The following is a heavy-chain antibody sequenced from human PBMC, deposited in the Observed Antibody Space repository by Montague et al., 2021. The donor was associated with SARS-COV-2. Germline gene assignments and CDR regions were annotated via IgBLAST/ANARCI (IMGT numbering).Heavy chain of an antibody. V-gene: IGHV6-1*01. D-gene: IGHD3-10*01. J-gene: IGHJ4*02. CDR1: GDSASSNSVS. CDR3: TRAVWGVQDY. CDR2: TYYRSKWSN. Sequence: CAISGDSASSNSVSWNWIRQSPSRGLEWLGRTYYRSKWSNEYALSVKSRITITPDTSKNQLSLQLTSVTPEDTAVYYYTRAVWGVQDYWGQGSLVTVSS.